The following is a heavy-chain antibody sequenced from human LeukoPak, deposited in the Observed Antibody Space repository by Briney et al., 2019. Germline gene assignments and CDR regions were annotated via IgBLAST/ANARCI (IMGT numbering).Heavy chain of an antibody. CDR1: GGSFSGYY. J-gene: IGHJ2*01. V-gene: IGHV4-34*01. CDR3: ARGLNRGWYFDL. CDR2: INHSGST. D-gene: IGHD2/OR15-2a*01. Sequence: SETLSLTCAVYGGSFSGYYWSWIRQPPGKGLEWIGEINHSGSTNYNPSLKSRVTISVDTSKNQFSLKLSSVTAADTAVYYCARGLNRGWYFDLWGRGTRVTVSS.